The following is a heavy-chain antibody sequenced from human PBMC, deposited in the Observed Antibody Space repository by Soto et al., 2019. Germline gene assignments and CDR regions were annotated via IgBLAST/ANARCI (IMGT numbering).Heavy chain of an antibody. D-gene: IGHD3-10*01. Sequence: SETLSLTCAVYGGSFSGYYWSWIRQPPGKGLEWIGEINLSGRTNYNPSLKTRVTISVDTSKNQFSLKLSSGTAADTAVYYCATLAYGSGSYGAFDIWGQGTMVTVSS. CDR1: GGSFSGYY. CDR3: ATLAYGSGSYGAFDI. CDR2: INLSGRT. J-gene: IGHJ3*02. V-gene: IGHV4-34*01.